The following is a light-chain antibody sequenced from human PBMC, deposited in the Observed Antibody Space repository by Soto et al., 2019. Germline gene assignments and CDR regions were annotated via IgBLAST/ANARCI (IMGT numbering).Light chain of an antibody. CDR2: SSS. J-gene: IGKJ5*01. CDR3: QQTYITPST. Sequence: DIEMTQSPSSLSASVGDRVTISCRTSQTINNNLNWYQQRPGKAPKLLIYSSSSLLNGVPPRFSGSGCGTDFTLTIISLQPEDIATYLCQQTYITPSTFGQGTRLDIK. V-gene: IGKV1-39*01. CDR1: QTINNN.